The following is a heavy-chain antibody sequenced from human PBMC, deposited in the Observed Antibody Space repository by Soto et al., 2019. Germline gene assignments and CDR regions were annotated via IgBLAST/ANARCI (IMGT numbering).Heavy chain of an antibody. Sequence: QVQLVQSGAEVKKPGSSVKVSCKASGGTFSSYAISWVRQAPGQGLEWMGGIIPIFGTANYAQKFQGRVTITAYESKSTAYMELRSLRAEDTAVYYCARDPQRYCISPSCYYEGWFDPWGQGTLVTVSS. CDR3: ARDPQRYCISPSCYYEGWFDP. CDR1: GGTFSSYA. J-gene: IGHJ5*02. CDR2: IIPIFGTA. V-gene: IGHV1-69*12. D-gene: IGHD2-2*01.